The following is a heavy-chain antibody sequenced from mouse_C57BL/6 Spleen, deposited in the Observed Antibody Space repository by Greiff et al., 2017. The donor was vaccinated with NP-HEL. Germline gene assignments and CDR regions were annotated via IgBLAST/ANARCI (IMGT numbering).Heavy chain of an antibody. CDR3: ARDYDFDY. D-gene: IGHD1-1*02. Sequence: QVQLQQPGAELVKPGASVKMSCKASGYTFTSYWITWVKQRPGQGLEWIGDIYPGSGSTNYNEKCKSKATLTVDTSSSTAYMQLISLTSEESAVYDCARDYDFDYWGQGTTLTVAS. CDR1: GYTFTSYW. J-gene: IGHJ2*01. V-gene: IGHV1-55*01. CDR2: IYPGSGST.